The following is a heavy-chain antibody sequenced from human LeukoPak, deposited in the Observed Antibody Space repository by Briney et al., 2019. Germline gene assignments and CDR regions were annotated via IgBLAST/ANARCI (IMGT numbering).Heavy chain of an antibody. CDR1: GFTVSSNY. CDR3: ARDYLYYYDSSSYYSDY. CDR2: IYSGGST. D-gene: IGHD3-22*01. Sequence: PGGSLRPSCAASGFTVSSNYMSWVRQAPGKGLEWVSVIYSGGSTYYADSVKGRFTISRDNSKNTLYLQMNSLRAEDTAVYYCARDYLYYYDSSSYYSDYWGQGTLVTVSS. J-gene: IGHJ4*02. V-gene: IGHV3-53*01.